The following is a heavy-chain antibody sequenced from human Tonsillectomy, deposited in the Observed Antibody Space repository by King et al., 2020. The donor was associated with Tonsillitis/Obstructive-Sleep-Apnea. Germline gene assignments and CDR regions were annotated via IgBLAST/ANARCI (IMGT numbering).Heavy chain of an antibody. CDR3: AGQQSPRGYSGSGSYYNGFDY. CDR2: IYYSGST. V-gene: IGHV4-39*01. Sequence: LQLQESGPGLVKPSETLSLTCTVSGGSISSSSYYWGWIRQPPGKGLEWIGSIYYSGSTYYNPSLKSRVTISVDTSKNQFSLKLSSVTAADTAVYYCAGQQSPRGYSGSGSYYNGFDYWGQGPLVTVSS. J-gene: IGHJ4*02. D-gene: IGHD3-10*01. CDR1: GGSISSSSYY.